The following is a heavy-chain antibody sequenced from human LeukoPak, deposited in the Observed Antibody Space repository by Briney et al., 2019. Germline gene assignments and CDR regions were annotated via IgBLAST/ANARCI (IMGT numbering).Heavy chain of an antibody. V-gene: IGHV3-33*01. D-gene: IGHD6-19*01. J-gene: IGHJ4*02. CDR1: GFTFSSYG. Sequence: TGGSLRLSCAASGFTFSSYGMHWVRQAPGKGLEWVAVIWYDGSNKYYADSVKGRFTISRDNSKNTLYLQMNSLRAEDTAVYYCARDHAPRGEWLVQGIGYWGRGTLVTVSS. CDR3: ARDHAPRGEWLVQGIGY. CDR2: IWYDGSNK.